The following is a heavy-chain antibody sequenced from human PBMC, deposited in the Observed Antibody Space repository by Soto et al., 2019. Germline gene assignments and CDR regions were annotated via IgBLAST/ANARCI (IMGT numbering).Heavy chain of an antibody. CDR1: GFTFSNYW. J-gene: IGHJ4*02. CDR3: VGEATYDGSGSHECYFDH. V-gene: IGHV3-7*04. Sequence: PGGSLRLSCAVSGFTFSNYWMSWVRQAPGKGLEWVANIKQDGSEKYYVDSVKGRFTISRDNAKDSLFLQMSSLRGEDTAVYYCVGEATYDGSGSHECYFDHWGQGTPVTVSS. D-gene: IGHD3-10*01. CDR2: IKQDGSEK.